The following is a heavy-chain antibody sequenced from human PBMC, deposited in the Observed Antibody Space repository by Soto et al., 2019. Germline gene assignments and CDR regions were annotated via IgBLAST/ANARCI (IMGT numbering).Heavy chain of an antibody. Sequence: ASVKVSCKASGYTFTSYAMHWVRQAPGQRLEWMGWINAGNGNTKYSQKLQGRVTMTTDTSTSTAYMELRSLSSDDTAVYYCAREDYDILTGYYSSDAFDYWGQGTLVTVSS. D-gene: IGHD3-9*01. CDR3: AREDYDILTGYYSSDAFDY. CDR1: GYTFTSYA. CDR2: INAGNGNT. V-gene: IGHV1-3*01. J-gene: IGHJ4*02.